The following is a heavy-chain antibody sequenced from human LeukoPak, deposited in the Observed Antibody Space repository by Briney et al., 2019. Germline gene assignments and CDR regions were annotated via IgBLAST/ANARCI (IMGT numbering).Heavy chain of an antibody. CDR3: ARTYDIVVVWWDYLVFSY. Sequence: GGSLRLSCAASGFTFSSYSMNWVRQAPGKGLEWVSSISSSSSYIYYADSVKGRFTISRDNAKNSLYLQMNSLRAEDTAVYYCARTYDIVVVWWDYLVFSYWGQGTLVTVSS. CDR1: GFTFSSYS. V-gene: IGHV3-21*01. CDR2: ISSSSSYI. D-gene: IGHD2-2*01. J-gene: IGHJ4*02.